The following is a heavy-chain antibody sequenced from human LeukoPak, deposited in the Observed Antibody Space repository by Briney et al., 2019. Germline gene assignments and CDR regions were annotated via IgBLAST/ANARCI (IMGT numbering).Heavy chain of an antibody. Sequence: GGSLRLSCAASGFTFSDYYMSWIRQAPGKGLEWVSYISSSGSTIYYADSVKGRFTISRDNAKNSLYLQMNSLRAEDTAVYYCAREKVASGYAYYYYYMDVWGKGTTVTVSS. D-gene: IGHD5-12*01. CDR3: AREKVASGYAYYYYYMDV. V-gene: IGHV3-11*01. J-gene: IGHJ6*03. CDR2: ISSSGSTI. CDR1: GFTFSDYY.